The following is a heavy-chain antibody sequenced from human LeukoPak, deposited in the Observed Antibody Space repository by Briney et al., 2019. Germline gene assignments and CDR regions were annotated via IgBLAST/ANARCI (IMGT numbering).Heavy chain of an antibody. CDR3: TTPMTTVTPGAFDI. J-gene: IGHJ3*02. CDR2: IKSKTDGGTT. D-gene: IGHD4-17*01. CDR1: RFTVSKAW. V-gene: IGHV3-15*01. Sequence: GGSLRLSCTASRFTVSKAWMSWVRQAPGKGLEWVGRIKSKTDGGTTDYAAPVKGRFTISRDDSENTLYLQMNSLEAEDTAVYYCTTPMTTVTPGAFDIWGQGTLVPVSS.